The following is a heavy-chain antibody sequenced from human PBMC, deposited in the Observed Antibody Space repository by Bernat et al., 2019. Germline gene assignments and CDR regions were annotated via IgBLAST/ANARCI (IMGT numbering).Heavy chain of an antibody. CDR2: FNSDGTTT. V-gene: IGHV3-74*01. Sequence: EVQLVESGGGLVQPGGSLRLSCAASGCTFSSYWMHWVRQAPGKGLVWVSRFNSDGTTTTYADSLKGRFTISRDHAKNTVYLQMHSLRAEDTAVYYCARARYYDLIDYWGQGTLVTVSS. CDR1: GCTFSSYW. D-gene: IGHD3-3*01. CDR3: ARARYYDLIDY. J-gene: IGHJ4*02.